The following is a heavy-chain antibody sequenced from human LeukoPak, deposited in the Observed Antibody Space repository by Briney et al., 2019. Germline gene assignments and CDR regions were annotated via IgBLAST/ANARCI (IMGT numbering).Heavy chain of an antibody. V-gene: IGHV1-2*06. CDR1: GYTFTGYY. CDR3: ARDPTYSSSSGY. CDR2: INHNSGGT. D-gene: IGHD6-6*01. J-gene: IGHJ4*02. Sequence: ASVKVSRKASGYTFTGYYMHGVRQAPGQGLEWMGRINHNSGGTNHAQKFQGRVNMPRDTSISTAYMELSRVRSDDTAVYYCARDPTYSSSSGYWGQGTLVTVSS.